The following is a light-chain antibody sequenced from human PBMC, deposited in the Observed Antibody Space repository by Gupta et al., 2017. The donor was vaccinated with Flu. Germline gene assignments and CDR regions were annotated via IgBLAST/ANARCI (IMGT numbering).Light chain of an antibody. Sequence: QSALTQPASVSGSPGQSITISCTVTSSDVGAYTYVSWFQQDPGKAPKLMIYEVSNRPSGVSNRFSGSQSGNTASLTISGLQAEDEADYYCSSFTTSKTWVFGGGTKVTVL. CDR1: SSDVGAYTY. CDR2: EVS. V-gene: IGLV2-14*01. J-gene: IGLJ3*02. CDR3: SSFTTSKTWV.